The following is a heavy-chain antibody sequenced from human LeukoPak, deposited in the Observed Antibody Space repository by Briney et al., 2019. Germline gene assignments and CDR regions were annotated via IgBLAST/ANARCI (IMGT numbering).Heavy chain of an antibody. CDR1: GFTFDDYA. CDR3: AKDRHYYDSSLDY. D-gene: IGHD3-22*01. V-gene: IGHV3-43*02. CDR2: ITADGVST. Sequence: PGGSLRLSCAASGFTFDDYAMHWVRQAPGKDLEWVSLITADGVSTHYADSVRGRFTISRDNSKDSLYLQMNSLGTEDTALYYCAKDRHYYDSSLDYWGQGTLVTVSS. J-gene: IGHJ4*02.